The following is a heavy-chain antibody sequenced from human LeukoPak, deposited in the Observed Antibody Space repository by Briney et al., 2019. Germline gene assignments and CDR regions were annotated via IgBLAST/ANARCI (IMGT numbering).Heavy chain of an antibody. J-gene: IGHJ4*02. CDR3: ARDPLRRGDGNDY. CDR2: IYHSGST. D-gene: IGHD5-24*01. Sequence: RASETLSLTCAVYGGSFSGYYWSWIRQPPGKGLEWIGYIYHSGSTYYNPSLKSRVTISVDRSKNQFSLKLSSVTAADTAVYYCARDPLRRGDGNDYWGQGTLVTVSS. CDR1: GGSFSGYY. V-gene: IGHV4-34*01.